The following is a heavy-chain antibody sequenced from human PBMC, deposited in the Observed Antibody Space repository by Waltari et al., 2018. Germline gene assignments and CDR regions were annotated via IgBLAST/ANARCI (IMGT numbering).Heavy chain of an antibody. J-gene: IGHJ6*03. Sequence: QVQLQQWGAGLLKPSEPLSLTCAGYVGSFSEYYWTWIRQPPGKGLEWIGEINHSGSTNYNPSLQSRVTISVDTSKNQFSLKLTSVTAADTAVYYCATLGPYYYYYMDVWGKGTTVTVSS. CDR2: INHSGST. CDR1: VGSFSEYY. V-gene: IGHV4-34*02. CDR3: ATLGPYYYYYMDV. D-gene: IGHD3-16*01.